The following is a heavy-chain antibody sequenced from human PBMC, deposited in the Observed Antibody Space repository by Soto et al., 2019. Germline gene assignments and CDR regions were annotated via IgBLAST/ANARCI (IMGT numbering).Heavy chain of an antibody. CDR1: GYSISSGNY. D-gene: IGHD2-2*01. CDR2: LYHIGST. V-gene: IGHV4-38-2*01. CDR3: RSSTSCYDDSCVDV. J-gene: IGHJ6*02. Sequence: PSETLSLTCAVSGYSISSGNYWAWIRQPPGRGLEWIGSLYHIGSTHYNSSLKSRVTISVGTSKNHFSLELSSVTAADTAMYHCRSSTSCYDDSCVDVWGQGSMVTVS.